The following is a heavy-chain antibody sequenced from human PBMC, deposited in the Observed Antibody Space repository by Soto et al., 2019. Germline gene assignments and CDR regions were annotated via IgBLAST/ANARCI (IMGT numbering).Heavy chain of an antibody. CDR1: GGSISGGGYY. Sequence: SETLSLTCTVSGGSISGGGYYWSWIRQHPGKGLEWIGYIYYSGSTYYNPSLKSRVTISVDTSKNQFSLKLSSVTAADTTVYYCARVPYYYDSSGYYLDYWGQGTLVTVSS. CDR3: ARVPYYYDSSGYYLDY. J-gene: IGHJ4*02. CDR2: IYYSGST. D-gene: IGHD3-22*01. V-gene: IGHV4-31*03.